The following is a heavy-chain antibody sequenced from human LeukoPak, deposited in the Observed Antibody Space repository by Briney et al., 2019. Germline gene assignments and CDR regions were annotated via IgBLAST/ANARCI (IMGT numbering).Heavy chain of an antibody. V-gene: IGHV4-39*01. D-gene: IGHD4-17*01. CDR3: AAAWEGGYGGYLAFDI. CDR1: GGSISSSSYY. Sequence: PSETLSLTCTVSGGSISSSSYYWGWIRQPPGKGLEWIGSIYYSGSTYYNPSLKSRVTISVDTSKNQFSLKLSSVTAADTAVYYCAAAWEGGYGGYLAFDIWGQGTMVTVSS. CDR2: IYYSGST. J-gene: IGHJ3*02.